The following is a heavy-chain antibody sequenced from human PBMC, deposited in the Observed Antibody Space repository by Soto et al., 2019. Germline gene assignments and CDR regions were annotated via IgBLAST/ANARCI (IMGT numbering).Heavy chain of an antibody. CDR1: SDPTSTHT. Sequence: QVQLQESGPGMVKPSETLSLTCTVSSDPTSTHTWGWIRQTPGKGLEWIGYIYETGGTAYNPSLNGHVAISVDRATKELALKLIPATAADTAMYHCVRQGIGPLHGLVDVWGRGTTVIVSS. CDR2: IYETGGT. V-gene: IGHV4-59*08. CDR3: VRQGIGPLHGLVDV. J-gene: IGHJ6*02. D-gene: IGHD3-10*01.